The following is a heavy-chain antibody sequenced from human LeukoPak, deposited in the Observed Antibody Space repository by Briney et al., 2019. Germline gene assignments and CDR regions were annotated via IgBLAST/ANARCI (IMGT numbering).Heavy chain of an antibody. D-gene: IGHD6-19*01. J-gene: IGHJ4*02. Sequence: PSETLSLTCTVSGYSIGSGYYWGWIRPPPGKGLEWIGSIYHSGSTYYNPSLKSRVTISVDTSKNQFSLKLSSVTAADTAVYYCARAPFGAVAGTFFYWGQGTLVTVSS. V-gene: IGHV4-38-2*02. CDR1: GYSIGSGYY. CDR2: IYHSGST. CDR3: ARAPFGAVAGTFFY.